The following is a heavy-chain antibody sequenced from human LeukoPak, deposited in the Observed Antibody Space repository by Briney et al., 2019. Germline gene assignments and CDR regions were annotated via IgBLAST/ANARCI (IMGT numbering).Heavy chain of an antibody. CDR2: ISSSGSTI. Sequence: GGSLRLSCAASGFTFSDYYMSWIRQAPGKGLEWVSYISSSGSTIYYADSVKGRFTISRDNAKDSLHLQMNSLRAEDTAVYYCAKEIYGDSTGGRFQHWGQGTLVTVSS. J-gene: IGHJ1*01. D-gene: IGHD4-17*01. V-gene: IGHV3-11*01. CDR3: AKEIYGDSTGGRFQH. CDR1: GFTFSDYY.